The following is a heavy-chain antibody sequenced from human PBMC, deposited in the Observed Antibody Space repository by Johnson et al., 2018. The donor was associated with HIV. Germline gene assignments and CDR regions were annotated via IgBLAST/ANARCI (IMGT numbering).Heavy chain of an antibody. CDR3: AKMSRGRQDAFDI. D-gene: IGHD3-16*01. V-gene: IGHV3-30*14. CDR1: GFTFSSYA. Sequence: QVQLVESGGGVVQPGRSLRLSCAASGFTFSSYAMHWVRKAPGKGLEWVAVISYDGSNKYYADSVKGRFTISRDNSKNTLYLQMNSLRVEDTAVYYCAKMSRGRQDAFDIWGQGAMVSVSA. CDR2: ISYDGSNK. J-gene: IGHJ3*02.